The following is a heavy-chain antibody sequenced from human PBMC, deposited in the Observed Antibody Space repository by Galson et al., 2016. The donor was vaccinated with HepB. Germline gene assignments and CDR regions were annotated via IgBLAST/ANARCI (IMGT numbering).Heavy chain of an antibody. J-gene: IGHJ4*02. CDR1: GDSFTSYG. D-gene: IGHD3-10*01. CDR2: ISPHNGDV. CDR3: AIDYLGSGSYL. Sequence: SVKVSCKALGDSFTSYGVNWVRQAPGQGLEWMGWISPHNGDVKDAPNFQGRVTLTTDTSASTAFLELRGLRSDDTAVYFCAIDYLGSGSYLWGQGTPVTVSS. V-gene: IGHV1-18*01.